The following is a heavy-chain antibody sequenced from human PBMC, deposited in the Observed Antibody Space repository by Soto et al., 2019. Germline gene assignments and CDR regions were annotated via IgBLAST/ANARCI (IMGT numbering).Heavy chain of an antibody. CDR2: IYYSGST. CDR3: ARVSKKYYFDY. J-gene: IGHJ4*02. Sequence: QVQLQESGPGLVKPSETLSLTCTVSGGSVSSGSYYWSWIRQPPGRGLEWIGYIYYSGSTNYNPSLKSRVTISVDRSKNQFSLKLSSVTAADTAVYYCARVSKKYYFDYWGQGTLVTVSS. V-gene: IGHV4-61*01. CDR1: GGSVSSGSYY.